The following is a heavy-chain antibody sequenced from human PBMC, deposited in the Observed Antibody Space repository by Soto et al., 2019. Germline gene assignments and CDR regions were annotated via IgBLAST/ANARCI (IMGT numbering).Heavy chain of an antibody. J-gene: IGHJ4*02. CDR2: IIPILGIA. CDR3: ARDTHHLYYGSGSYYFSY. CDR1: GGTFSSYT. Sequence: SVKVSCKASGGTFSSYTISWVRQAPGQWLEWMGRIIPILGIANYALKFQGRVTITADKSTSTAYMELSSLRSEDTAVYYCARDTHHLYYGSGSYYFSYWGQGTLVTVSS. D-gene: IGHD3-10*01. V-gene: IGHV1-69*04.